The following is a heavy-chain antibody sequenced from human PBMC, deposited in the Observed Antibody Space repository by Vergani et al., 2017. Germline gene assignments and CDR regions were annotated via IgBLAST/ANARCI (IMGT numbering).Heavy chain of an antibody. Sequence: QVQLQESGPGLVKPSETLSLTCAVSGYSISSGYYWGWFRQPPGKGLEWIGSIYHSGSTYYNPSLKSRVTISVDTSKNQFALKLSSVTAADTAVYYCARLFIVGATDFDYWGQGTLVTVSS. V-gene: IGHV4-38-2*01. CDR1: GYSISSGYY. CDR3: ARLFIVGATDFDY. D-gene: IGHD1-26*01. CDR2: IYHSGST. J-gene: IGHJ4*02.